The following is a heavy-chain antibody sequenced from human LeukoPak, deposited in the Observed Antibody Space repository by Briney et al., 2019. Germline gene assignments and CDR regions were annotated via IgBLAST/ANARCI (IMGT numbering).Heavy chain of an antibody. CDR1: GGSISSSSYY. V-gene: IGHV4-39*07. D-gene: IGHD3-22*01. CDR3: ARDSDSSGYYLDY. CDR2: IYYSGST. J-gene: IGHJ4*02. Sequence: SETLSLTCTVSGGSISSSSYYWGWIRQPPGKGLEWIGSIYYSGSTYYNPSLKSRVTISVDTSKNQFSLKLSSVTAADTAVYYCARDSDSSGYYLDYWGQGTLVTVSS.